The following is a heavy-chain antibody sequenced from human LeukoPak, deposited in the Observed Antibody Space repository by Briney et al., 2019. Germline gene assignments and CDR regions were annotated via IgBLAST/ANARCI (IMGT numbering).Heavy chain of an antibody. CDR2: FSGSGGST. D-gene: IGHD3-10*01. CDR3: AKDWVYGSGSYFDY. Sequence: GGSLRLSCAASGFTFSSYAMSWVRQAPGKGLECISGFSGSGGSTYYADSVKGRFTISRDNSKNTLFLQMNGLRAEDTALYYCAKDWVYGSGSYFDYWGQGTLVTVSS. V-gene: IGHV3-23*01. J-gene: IGHJ4*02. CDR1: GFTFSSYA.